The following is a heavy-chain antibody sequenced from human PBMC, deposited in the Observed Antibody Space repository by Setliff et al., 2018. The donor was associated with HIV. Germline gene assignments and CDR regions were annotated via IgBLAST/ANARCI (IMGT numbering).Heavy chain of an antibody. CDR3: ARDNSYYYGSGSHYWYGMDV. J-gene: IGHJ6*01. Sequence: TSETLSLTCTVSGGSISSSSYYWGWIRQPPGKGLEWIGSIYYSGSTYCNPSLKSRVTISVDTSKNQFSLKLSSVTAADTAVYYCARDNSYYYGSGSHYWYGMDVWGQGTTVTVSS. D-gene: IGHD3-10*01. V-gene: IGHV4-39*02. CDR1: GGSISSSSYY. CDR2: IYYSGST.